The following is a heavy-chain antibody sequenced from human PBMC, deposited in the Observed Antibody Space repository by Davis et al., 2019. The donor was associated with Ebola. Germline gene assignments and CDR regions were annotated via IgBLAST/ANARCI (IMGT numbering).Heavy chain of an antibody. D-gene: IGHD6-19*01. CDR3: GRGGIAVEYRYYFDY. CDR1: GGTFSSYA. CDR2: ISYDGNNK. J-gene: IGHJ4*02. Sequence: SCKASGGTFSSYAMHWVRQAPGKGLEWVAVISYDGNNKYYADSVKGRFTISRDNSKNTLYLQMNSLRAEDTAVYYCGRGGIAVEYRYYFDYWGQGTLVTVSS. V-gene: IGHV3-30-3*01.